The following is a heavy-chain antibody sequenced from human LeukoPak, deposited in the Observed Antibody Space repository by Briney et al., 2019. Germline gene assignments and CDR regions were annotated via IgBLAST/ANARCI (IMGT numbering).Heavy chain of an antibody. D-gene: IGHD6-19*01. CDR3: AKARRLGSDWDKDAFDI. CDR2: FSAETGNT. CDR1: GFTFSSYG. J-gene: IGHJ3*02. V-gene: IGHV3-23*01. Sequence: GGSLRLSCAASGFTFSSYGMTWVRQAPGKGLEWASVFSAETGNTYYADSVKGRFTISRDNSKNTLYLQITSLRAEDTAVYYCAKARRLGSDWDKDAFDIWGQGTMVTVSS.